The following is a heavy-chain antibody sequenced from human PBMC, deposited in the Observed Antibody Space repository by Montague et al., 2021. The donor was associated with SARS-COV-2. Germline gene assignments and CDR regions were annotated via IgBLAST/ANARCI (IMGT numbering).Heavy chain of an antibody. Sequence: SETLSLTCAVSGVSITSTNWWSLVRQPPGKGLEWIGEISYGGIATYNPSLKSRATISMDRSRNLFSLKQSSVTAADTAIYYCAGKVLTVPADYWGQGTLVTVS. D-gene: IGHD4-11*01. V-gene: IGHV4-4*02. CDR3: AGKVLTVPADY. CDR1: GVSITSTNW. CDR2: ISYGGIA. J-gene: IGHJ4*02.